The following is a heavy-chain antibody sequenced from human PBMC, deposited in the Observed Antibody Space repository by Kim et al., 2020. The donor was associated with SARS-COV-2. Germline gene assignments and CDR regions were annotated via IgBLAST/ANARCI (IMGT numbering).Heavy chain of an antibody. Sequence: GGSLRLSCAASGFTFSSYWMHWVRQAPGKGLVWVSRINSDGSSTSYADSVKGRFTISRDNAKNTLYLQMNSLRAEDTAVYYCAREGETAAAGKSYYGMDVWGQGTTVTVSS. J-gene: IGHJ6*02. V-gene: IGHV3-74*01. CDR1: GFTFSSYW. D-gene: IGHD6-13*01. CDR2: INSDGSST. CDR3: AREGETAAAGKSYYGMDV.